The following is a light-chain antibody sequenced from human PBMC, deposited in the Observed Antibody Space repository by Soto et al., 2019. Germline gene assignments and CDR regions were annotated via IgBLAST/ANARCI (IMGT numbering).Light chain of an antibody. CDR3: QQYGDSLSIT. J-gene: IGKJ5*01. V-gene: IGKV3-20*01. CDR1: QSVSSNY. Sequence: EIVLAHSRGTLYLSQGERATLSFRASQSVSSNYLAWYQQRPGQAPRLLIYGATRRATGIPDRFSGSGSGTDFTLTVSRLEPEDFALYYCQQYGDSLSITFGQGTRLEIK. CDR2: GAT.